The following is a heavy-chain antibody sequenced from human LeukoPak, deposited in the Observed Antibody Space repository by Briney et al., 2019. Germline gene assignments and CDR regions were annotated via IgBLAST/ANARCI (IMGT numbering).Heavy chain of an antibody. Sequence: PWGSLRLSCAASGFTFSSYSLSWVRQAPGKGLEWVSGISGSGGSTYYADSVKGRFTISRDNAKNSLYLQMNSLRAEDTAVYYCARDPTSIAARPEVSDYWGQGTLVTVSS. J-gene: IGHJ4*02. CDR3: ARDPTSIAARPEVSDY. D-gene: IGHD6-6*01. V-gene: IGHV3-23*01. CDR1: GFTFSSYS. CDR2: ISGSGGST.